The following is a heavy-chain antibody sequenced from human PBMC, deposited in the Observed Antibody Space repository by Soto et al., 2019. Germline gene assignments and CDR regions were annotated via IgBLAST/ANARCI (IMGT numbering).Heavy chain of an antibody. CDR2: IQSGGNT. CDR1: GFTVSSKY. D-gene: IGHD2-15*01. CDR3: ARVCTGGSCYQFDS. J-gene: IGHJ4*02. Sequence: GGSLRLSCAASGFTVSSKYMTWVRQAPGKGLEWVSLIQSGGNTYYADSVKGRFTISRDTSENTLHLQMNSLRADDTAVYYCARVCTGGSCYQFDSWGQGTLVTVSS. V-gene: IGHV3-66*01.